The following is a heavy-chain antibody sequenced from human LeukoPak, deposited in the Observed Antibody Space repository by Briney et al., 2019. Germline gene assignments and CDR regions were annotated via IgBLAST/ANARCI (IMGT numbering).Heavy chain of an antibody. CDR3: ARGGSGYDSYYYYYYMDV. CDR2: IYYSGST. D-gene: IGHD5-12*01. J-gene: IGHJ6*03. CDR1: GGSISSHY. V-gene: IGHV4-59*11. Sequence: PSETLSLTCTVSGGSISSHYWSWIRQPPGKGLEWLGYIYYSGSTNYNPSLKSRVTISVDTSKNQFSLKLSSVTAADTAVYYCARGGSGYDSYYYYYYMDVWGKGTTVTVSS.